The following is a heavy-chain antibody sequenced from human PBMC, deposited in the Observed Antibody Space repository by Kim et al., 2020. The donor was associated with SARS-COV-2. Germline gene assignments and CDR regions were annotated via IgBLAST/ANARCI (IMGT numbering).Heavy chain of an antibody. D-gene: IGHD1-26*01. CDR3: ARLGGATEVY. J-gene: IGHJ4*02. CDR1: CGSISSGGYY. CDR2: IYYSGST. Sequence: SETLSLTCTVSCGSISSGGYYWSWIRQHPGKGLEWIGYIYYSGSTYYNPSLKSRVTISVDTSKNQFSLKLSSVTAADTAVYYCARLGGATEVYWGQGTLVTVSS. V-gene: IGHV4-31*03.